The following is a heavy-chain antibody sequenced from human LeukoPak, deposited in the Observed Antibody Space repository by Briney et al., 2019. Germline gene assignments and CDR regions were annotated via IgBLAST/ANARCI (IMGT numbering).Heavy chain of an antibody. V-gene: IGHV4-34*01. CDR1: GGSFSGYY. Sequence: PSETLSLTCAVYGGSFSGYYWSWIRQPPGKGLEWIGEINHSGSTNYNPSLKSRVTISLDTSKNQFSLKLSSATAADTAVYYCARREDYGGNPYYFDYWGQGTLVTVSS. J-gene: IGHJ4*02. CDR2: INHSGST. CDR3: ARREDYGGNPYYFDY. D-gene: IGHD4-23*01.